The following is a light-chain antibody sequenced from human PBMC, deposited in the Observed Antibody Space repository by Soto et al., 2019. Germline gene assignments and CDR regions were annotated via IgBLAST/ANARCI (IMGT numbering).Light chain of an antibody. Sequence: QSVLTQPASVSGSPGQSITISCSGTSSDVGNYPLVSWYQQHPGKVPKLVIYEGSKRPSGVSDRFSGSKSGYTASLTISGLQADDEADYYCSAYAGTRVIFGGGTKVTVL. CDR3: SAYAGTRVI. J-gene: IGLJ2*01. V-gene: IGLV2-23*01. CDR2: EGS. CDR1: SSDVGNYPL.